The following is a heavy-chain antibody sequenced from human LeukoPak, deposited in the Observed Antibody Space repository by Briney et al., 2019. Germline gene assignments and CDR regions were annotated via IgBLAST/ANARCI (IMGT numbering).Heavy chain of an antibody. CDR1: GYTFTGYY. J-gene: IGHJ4*02. CDR2: INPNSGGT. D-gene: IGHD6-13*01. V-gene: IGHV1-2*02. CDR3: AIARSSLYNLRCDY. Sequence: ASVKVSCKASGYTFTGYYMHWVRQAPGQGLEWMGWINPNSGGTNYAQKFQGRVTITRTTSISTASMRLGRLRPDATDVYSLAIARSSLYNLRCDYWGQGTLVTVSS.